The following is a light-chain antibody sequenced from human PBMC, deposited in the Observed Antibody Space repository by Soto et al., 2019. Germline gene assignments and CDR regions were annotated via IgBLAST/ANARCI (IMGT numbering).Light chain of an antibody. CDR2: GAS. V-gene: IGKV3-20*01. J-gene: IGKJ4*01. Sequence: EIVLTQSPGTLSLSPGERASLSCRASQSVSNTYLAWYQQKPGQAPRLLIYGASSRATGIPDRFSGSGSGTDFTLTISRLEPEDFAVYYCHHYGSSPLTFGGGTKVEIK. CDR3: HHYGSSPLT. CDR1: QSVSNTY.